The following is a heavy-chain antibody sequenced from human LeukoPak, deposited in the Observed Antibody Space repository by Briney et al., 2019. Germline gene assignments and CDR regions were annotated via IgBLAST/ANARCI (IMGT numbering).Heavy chain of an antibody. J-gene: IGHJ3*02. CDR1: GGTFSSYT. D-gene: IGHD5-18*01. V-gene: IGHV1-69*02. CDR3: ASLDTAKVNGAFDI. CDR2: IIPILGIA. Sequence: GSSVKVSCKASGGTFSSYTISWVRQAPGQGLEWMGRIIPILGIANYAQKFQGRVTITADKSTSTAYMELSSLRSEDTAVYYCASLDTAKVNGAFDIWGQGTMVTVSS.